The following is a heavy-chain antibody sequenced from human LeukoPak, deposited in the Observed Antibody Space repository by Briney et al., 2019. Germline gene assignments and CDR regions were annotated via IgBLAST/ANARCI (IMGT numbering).Heavy chain of an antibody. D-gene: IGHD3-22*01. CDR1: GFTFSDFY. Sequence: KPGGSLRLSCAASGFTFSDFYMSWIRQAPGKGLEWVSYISSSGGSIYYADSVRGRFTISRDNAKNSLYLQMNSLRAEDTAVYYCARDLGYYDSSGDYRGAEYFQHWGQGTLVTVSS. V-gene: IGHV3-11*01. J-gene: IGHJ1*01. CDR3: ARDLGYYDSSGDYRGAEYFQH. CDR2: ISSSGGSI.